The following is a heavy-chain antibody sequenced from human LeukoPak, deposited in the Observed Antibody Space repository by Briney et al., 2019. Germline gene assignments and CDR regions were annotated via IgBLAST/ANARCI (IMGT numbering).Heavy chain of an antibody. CDR3: ARLSGSYRLDY. D-gene: IGHD1-26*01. Sequence: PGGSLRLSCAASGFTFSSYAMSWVRQAPGKGLGWVSAMGGSGGSTYYADSVKGRFTISRDNSKNTLYLQMNSLRAEDTAVYYCARLSGSYRLDYWGQGTLVTVSS. V-gene: IGHV3-23*01. J-gene: IGHJ4*02. CDR1: GFTFSSYA. CDR2: MGGSGGST.